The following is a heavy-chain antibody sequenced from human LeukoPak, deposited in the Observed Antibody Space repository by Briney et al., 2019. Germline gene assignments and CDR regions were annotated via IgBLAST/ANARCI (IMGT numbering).Heavy chain of an antibody. V-gene: IGHV4-59*01. CDR2: IYYSGST. D-gene: IGHD3-10*01. CDR3: ARDIRYYGSGSYYNENWFDP. CDR1: GGSISSYY. J-gene: IGHJ5*02. Sequence: SETLSLTCTVSGGSISSYYWSWIRQPPGKGLEWIGCIYYSGSTNYNPSLKSRVTISVDTSKNQFSLKLSSVTAADTAVYYCARDIRYYGSGSYYNENWFDPWGQGTLVTVSS.